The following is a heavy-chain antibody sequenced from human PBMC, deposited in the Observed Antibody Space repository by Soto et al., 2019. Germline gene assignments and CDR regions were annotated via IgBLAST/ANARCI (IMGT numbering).Heavy chain of an antibody. V-gene: IGHV4-34*01. CDR3: VRGAVAGAAFFDY. CDR1: GGSFSGYY. CDR2: INHSGST. J-gene: IGHJ4*02. D-gene: IGHD6-19*01. Sequence: SETLSLTCAVYGGSFSGYYWSWIRQPPGKGLEWIGEINHSGSTNYNPSLKSRVTISVDTSKNQFSLKLSSVTAADTAVYYCVRGAVAGAAFFDYWGQGTLVTVSS.